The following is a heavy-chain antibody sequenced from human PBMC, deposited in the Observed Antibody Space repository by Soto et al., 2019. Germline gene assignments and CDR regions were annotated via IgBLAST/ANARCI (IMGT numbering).Heavy chain of an antibody. J-gene: IGHJ4*02. V-gene: IGHV3-7*02. CDR3: ARHGVWCFDF. CDR1: GFTFSSSW. Sequence: EMQLVESGGALVQPGGSLRLSCAASGFTFSSSWMAWVRQAPGKGLEWVANINPEGSAEYYVDSVKGRFTISRDNAKNSLYLQMNSLRLEDTALYYCARHGVWCFDFCGQGTLVSISS. D-gene: IGHD2-8*02. CDR2: INPEGSAE.